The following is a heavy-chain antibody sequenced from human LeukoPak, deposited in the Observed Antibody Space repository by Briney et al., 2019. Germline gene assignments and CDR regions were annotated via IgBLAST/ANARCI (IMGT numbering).Heavy chain of an antibody. V-gene: IGHV4-39*01. CDR1: GGSISRSNSY. D-gene: IGHD3-9*01. CDR3: ARTFRVLRYFDWLPWFDP. CDR2: IYYSGTT. J-gene: IGHJ5*02. Sequence: PSETPSLTCTVSGGSISRSNSYWGWIRQPPGKGLEWIGSIYYSGTTYYNPSLKSRVTISVDTSKIQFSLKLSSVTAADTAVYYCARTFRVLRYFDWLPWFDPWGQGTLVTVSS.